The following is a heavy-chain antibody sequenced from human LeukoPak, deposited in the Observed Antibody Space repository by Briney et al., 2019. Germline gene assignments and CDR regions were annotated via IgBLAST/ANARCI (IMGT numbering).Heavy chain of an antibody. CDR3: ARGDSSSWKNYYYYYGMDV. J-gene: IGHJ6*02. CDR2: IYSGGSS. V-gene: IGHV3-66*02. CDR1: GFTVSSNY. D-gene: IGHD6-13*01. Sequence: GSLRLSCAASGFTVSSNYMSWVRQAPGKGLEWVSVIYSGGSSYYADSVKGRFTISRDNSKNTLYLQMNSLRAEDTAVYYCARGDSSSWKNYYYYYGMDVWGQGTTVTVSS.